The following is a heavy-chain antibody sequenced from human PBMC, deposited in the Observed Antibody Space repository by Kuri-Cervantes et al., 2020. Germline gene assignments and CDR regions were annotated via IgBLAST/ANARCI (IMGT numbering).Heavy chain of an antibody. CDR3: ARYLWFGETYDFDY. CDR2: IHYSGST. D-gene: IGHD3-10*01. J-gene: IGHJ4*02. Sequence: SCAVSGGSISSYYWGWRRQPPGKGVEWSGYIHYSGSTNYNPSFKSRVTMTVDKSKNQFSLKLSTVTAADTAVYYCARYLWFGETYDFDYWGQGTLVTVSS. CDR1: GGSISSYY. V-gene: IGHV4-59*12.